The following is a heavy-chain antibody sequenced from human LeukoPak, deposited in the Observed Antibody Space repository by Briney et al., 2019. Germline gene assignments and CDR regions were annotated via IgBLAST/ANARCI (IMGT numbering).Heavy chain of an antibody. CDR2: IYPYTGAT. D-gene: IGHD3-10*01. J-gene: IGHJ4*02. Sequence: ASVKVSCKASGYTFSGSGWYLYWLRQGPGQGLECMGWIYPYTGATPSAQKFQGRVAMTRDTSISTAYMEWTRLRPDATAVYSCARDGPAQMVDFDYWGQGTLVTVSS. V-gene: IGHV1-2*02. CDR3: ARDGPAQMVDFDY. CDR1: GYTFSGSGWY.